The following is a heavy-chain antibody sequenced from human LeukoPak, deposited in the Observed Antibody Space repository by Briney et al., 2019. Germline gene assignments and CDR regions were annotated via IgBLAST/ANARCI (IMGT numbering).Heavy chain of an antibody. J-gene: IGHJ4*02. D-gene: IGHD6-6*01. CDR2: IYYSGST. V-gene: IGHV4-39*01. CDR3: ARHDIAAPPGY. CDR1: GGSISGSSYY. Sequence: PSETLSLTCTVSGGSISGSSYYWGWIRQPPGKGLEWIGSIYYSGSTYYNPSLKSRVTISVDTSKNQFSLKLSSVTAADTAVYYCARHDIAAPPGYWGQGTLVTVSS.